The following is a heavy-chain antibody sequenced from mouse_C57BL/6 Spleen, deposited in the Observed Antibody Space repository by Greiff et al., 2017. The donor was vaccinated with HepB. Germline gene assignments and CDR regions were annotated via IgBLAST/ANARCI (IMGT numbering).Heavy chain of an antibody. Sequence: QVQLQQPGAELVKPGASVKLSCKASGYTFTSYWMHWVKQRPGQGLEWIGMIHPNSGSTNYNEKFKSKATLTVDKSSSTAYMQLSSLTSEDSAVYYCARFHYGSSYVYFDVWGTGTTVTVSS. CDR1: GYTFTSYW. J-gene: IGHJ1*03. CDR3: ARFHYGSSYVYFDV. CDR2: IHPNSGST. V-gene: IGHV1-64*01. D-gene: IGHD1-1*01.